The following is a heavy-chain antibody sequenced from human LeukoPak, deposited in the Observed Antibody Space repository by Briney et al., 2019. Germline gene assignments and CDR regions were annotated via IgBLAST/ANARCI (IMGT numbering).Heavy chain of an antibody. J-gene: IGHJ4*02. Sequence: GGSLRLSCAASGFTFSSYGMNWVRQAPGEGLEWVSYIGSGGTTIYYADSVKGRFTISRDNAKDSLYLRMNSLRAEDTAFYYCVRGHYYDSSGYYYLYYWGQGTLVTVSS. CDR2: IGSGGTTI. CDR1: GFTFSSYG. D-gene: IGHD3-22*01. V-gene: IGHV3-48*03. CDR3: VRGHYYDSSGYYYLYY.